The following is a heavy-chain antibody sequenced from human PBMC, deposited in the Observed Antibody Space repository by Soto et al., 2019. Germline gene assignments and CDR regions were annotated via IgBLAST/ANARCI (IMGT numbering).Heavy chain of an antibody. D-gene: IGHD1-26*01. Sequence: ASVKVSCKASGYTFTGYYMHWVRQAPGQGLEWMGWINPNSGGTNYAQKFQGWVTMTRDTSISTAYMELSRLRSDDTAVYYCAISPRWELLRRGEGYGMDVWGQGTTVTVSS. CDR3: AISPRWELLRRGEGYGMDV. V-gene: IGHV1-2*04. CDR1: GYTFTGYY. CDR2: INPNSGGT. J-gene: IGHJ6*02.